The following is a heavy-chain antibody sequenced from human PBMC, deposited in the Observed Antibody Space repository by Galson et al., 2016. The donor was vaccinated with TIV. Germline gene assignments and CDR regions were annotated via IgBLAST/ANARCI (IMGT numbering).Heavy chain of an antibody. D-gene: IGHD3-16*01. CDR3: ANRLLSVGANYYFHY. V-gene: IGHV2-5*02. Sequence: PALVKPTQTLTPTCTVSGFSLSSSGVGVAWIRQPPGKALEWLALIYWDDDKRYSPSLKTRLTITKDTSKNQVVLTMTNMEHVDTGSYYCANRLLSVGANYYFHYWGQGTLVTVSS. CDR1: GFSLSSSGVG. CDR2: IYWDDDK. J-gene: IGHJ4*02.